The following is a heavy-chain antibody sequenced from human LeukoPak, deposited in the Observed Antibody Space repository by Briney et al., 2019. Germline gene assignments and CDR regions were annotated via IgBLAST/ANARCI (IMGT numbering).Heavy chain of an antibody. D-gene: IGHD6-19*01. J-gene: IGHJ4*02. V-gene: IGHV3-48*04. Sequence: GGSLRLSCAASGFTFSSYWMHWVRQAPGKGLEWVSYITTRGSTIYYADSVKGRFTISRDNAKNSLYLQMNSLRAEDTAVYYCAKSVAGNYFDYWGQGTLVTVSS. CDR1: GFTFSSYW. CDR3: AKSVAGNYFDY. CDR2: ITTRGSTI.